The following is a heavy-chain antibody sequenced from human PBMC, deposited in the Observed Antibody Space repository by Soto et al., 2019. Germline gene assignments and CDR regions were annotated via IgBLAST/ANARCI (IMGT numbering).Heavy chain of an antibody. CDR1: GGTFSSYF. Sequence: QVQLVQSGAEVKKPGSSVTVACKASGGTFSSYFINWVRQAPGQGLEWVGGIIPVFGTTNYGEKFKGRVTTTADEYTETDNMELSSLRSDDTAIFYCATEMPPVAAAYYYSGLDVWGQGTPVTV. V-gene: IGHV1-69*01. CDR3: ATEMPPVAAAYYYSGLDV. CDR2: IIPVFGTT. J-gene: IGHJ6*02. D-gene: IGHD2-2*01.